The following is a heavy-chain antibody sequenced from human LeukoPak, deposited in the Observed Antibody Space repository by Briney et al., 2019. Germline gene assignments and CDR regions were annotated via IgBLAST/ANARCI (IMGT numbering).Heavy chain of an antibody. CDR1: GGTFSSYT. Sequence: SVKVSCKASGGTFSSYTISWVRQAPGQGLEWMRRIIPILGIANYAQKFQGRVTITADKSTSTAYMELSSLRSEDTAVYYCARDGVPAATTDSLFYYYYYMDVWGKGTTVTVSS. CDR3: ARDGVPAATTDSLFYYYYYMDV. CDR2: IIPILGIA. J-gene: IGHJ6*03. V-gene: IGHV1-69*04. D-gene: IGHD2-2*01.